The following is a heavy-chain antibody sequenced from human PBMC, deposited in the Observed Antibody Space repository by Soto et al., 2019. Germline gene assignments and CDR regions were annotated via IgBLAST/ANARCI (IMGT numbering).Heavy chain of an antibody. J-gene: IGHJ1*01. CDR2: IWYDGSDK. Sequence: QVQLVESGGGVVQTGRSLRLSCAASGFTFSSNGMHWVRQAPGKGLEWVAVIWYDGSDKYYADSVKGRFTISRDNSKNTLYLQXXXXXXXDTAVYYCXXXXXXGWGQG. CDR1: GFTFSSNG. CDR3: XXXXXXG. V-gene: IGHV3-33*03.